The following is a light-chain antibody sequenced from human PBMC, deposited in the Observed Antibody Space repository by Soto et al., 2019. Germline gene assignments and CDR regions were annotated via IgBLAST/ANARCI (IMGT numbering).Light chain of an antibody. V-gene: IGLV1-40*01. J-gene: IGLJ1*01. CDR2: GNS. Sequence: QSVLTQPPSVSGAPGQRVTISCTGSSSNIGAGYAVHWYQQLPGTAPKLLIYGNSNRSSEVPDRFSGSKSGTSASLANTLLQSEDEADYYFQSYDSSLSGYVFGTWNKLTFL. CDR1: SSNIGAGYA. CDR3: QSYDSSLSGYV.